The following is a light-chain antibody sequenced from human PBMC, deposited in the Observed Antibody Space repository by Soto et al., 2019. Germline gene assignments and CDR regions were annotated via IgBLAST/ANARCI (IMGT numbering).Light chain of an antibody. V-gene: IGKV4-1*01. Sequence: DIVMTQSPDSLAVSLGERATINCKSSQGVFASSNNRNYVAWYQQKTGQPPKLLINWASTRQSGVPDRFSGSGSGTDFTLTISSLQAEDVAVYDCQQYYSTPFTFGPGTKVDIK. J-gene: IGKJ3*01. CDR2: WAS. CDR3: QQYYSTPFT. CDR1: QGVFASSNNRNY.